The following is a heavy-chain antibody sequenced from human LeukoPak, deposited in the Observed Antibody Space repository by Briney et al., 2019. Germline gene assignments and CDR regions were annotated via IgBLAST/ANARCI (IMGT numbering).Heavy chain of an antibody. J-gene: IGHJ5*02. Sequence: SGPTLVNPTQTLTLTCTFSGFSLSTRGVGVGWIRQPPGKALEWLSLIYWDDDKRYSPSLKSRLTITKDTSKNQVVLTMTNMDPVDTATYYCAYYYDSSGYYYANWFDPWGQGTLDTVSS. CDR3: AYYYDSSGYYYANWFDP. CDR1: GFSLSTRGVG. D-gene: IGHD3-22*01. V-gene: IGHV2-5*02. CDR2: IYWDDDK.